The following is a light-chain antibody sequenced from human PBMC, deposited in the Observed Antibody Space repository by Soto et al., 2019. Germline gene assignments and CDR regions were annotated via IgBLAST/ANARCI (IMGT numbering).Light chain of an antibody. Sequence: QSALTQPASVSGSPGQSIALSCTGISSDVGHYNLVSWYQQLPGRAPILLIYGDSQRPSGVSNRFSASRSGNTASLIISGLQAEDAADYYCSSYSIATPYVFGPGTKVTVL. V-gene: IGLV2-23*01. J-gene: IGLJ1*01. CDR2: GDS. CDR1: SSDVGHYNL. CDR3: SSYSIATPYV.